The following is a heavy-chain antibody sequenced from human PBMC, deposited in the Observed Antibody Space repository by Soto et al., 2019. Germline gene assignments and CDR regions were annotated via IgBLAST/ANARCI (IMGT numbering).Heavy chain of an antibody. CDR1: GFTFSDYY. J-gene: IGHJ4*02. Sequence: GGALRLSCAASGFTFSDYYMSWIRQAPGKGLEWVSYISSSSSYTNHADSVKGRFTISRDNAKNSLYLQMNSLRAEDTAVYYCARDDVITFGGVPLDYWGQGTLVT. CDR2: ISSSSSYT. D-gene: IGHD3-16*01. V-gene: IGHV3-11*06. CDR3: ARDDVITFGGVPLDY.